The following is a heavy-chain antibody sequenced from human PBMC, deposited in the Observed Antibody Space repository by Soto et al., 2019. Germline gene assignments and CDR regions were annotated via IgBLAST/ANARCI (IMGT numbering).Heavy chain of an antibody. J-gene: IGHJ3*02. CDR1: GYTFTSYC. D-gene: IGHD4-17*01. CDR2: ISAYNGNT. V-gene: IGHV1-18*01. Sequence: ASVKVSCKASGYTFTSYCISWVRQAPGQGLEWMGWISAYNGNTNYAQKLQGRVTMTTDTSTSTAYMELRSLRSDDTAVYYCARDQEPDLGYGDDAFDIWGQGTMVTVSS. CDR3: ARDQEPDLGYGDDAFDI.